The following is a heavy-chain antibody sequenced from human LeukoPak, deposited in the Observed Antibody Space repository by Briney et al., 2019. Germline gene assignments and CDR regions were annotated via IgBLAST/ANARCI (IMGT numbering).Heavy chain of an antibody. Sequence: GGSLRLSCAASGFTFSDYWMSWVRQAPGKGLEWVSGISWNSGSIGYADSVKGRFTISRDNAKNSLYLQMNSLRAEDTALYFCAKASEGGYAATRPSFPHWYFDLWGRGTLVTVSS. V-gene: IGHV3-9*01. CDR2: ISWNSGSI. J-gene: IGHJ2*01. D-gene: IGHD5-12*01. CDR3: AKASEGGYAATRPSFPHWYFDL. CDR1: GFTFSDYW.